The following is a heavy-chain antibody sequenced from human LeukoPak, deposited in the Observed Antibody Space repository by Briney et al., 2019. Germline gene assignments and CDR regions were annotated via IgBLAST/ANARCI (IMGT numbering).Heavy chain of an antibody. V-gene: IGHV3-11*01. CDR1: GFTFSDYY. Sequence: GGSLRLSCAASGFTFSDYYMNWIRQAPGKGLEWVSYISSSGSVIYYADSVKGRFTISRDNAKNSLYLQTNSLRAEDTAVYYCARDWEIVVVPAAMNYWGQGTLVTVSS. CDR2: ISSSGSVI. J-gene: IGHJ4*02. D-gene: IGHD2-2*01. CDR3: ARDWEIVVVPAAMNY.